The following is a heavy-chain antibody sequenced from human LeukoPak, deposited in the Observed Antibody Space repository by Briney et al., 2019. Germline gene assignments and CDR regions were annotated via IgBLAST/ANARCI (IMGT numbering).Heavy chain of an antibody. D-gene: IGHD3-10*01. J-gene: IGHJ4*02. V-gene: IGHV3-30-3*01. CDR1: GFTFSSYA. CDR3: ARDFSYYYGSGSYWGLDY. Sequence: PGGSLRLSCAASGFTFSSYAMHWVRQAPGKGLEWVAVISYDGSNKYYADSVKGRFTISRDNAKNSLYLQMNSLRAEDTAVYYCARDFSYYYGSGSYWGLDYWGQGTLVTVSS. CDR2: ISYDGSNK.